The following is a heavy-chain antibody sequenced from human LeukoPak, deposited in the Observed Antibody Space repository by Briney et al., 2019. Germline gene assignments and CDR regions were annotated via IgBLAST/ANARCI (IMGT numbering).Heavy chain of an antibody. V-gene: IGHV3-23*01. J-gene: IGHJ4*02. CDR1: GFTFSSYA. D-gene: IGHD3-22*01. Sequence: GGSPRLSCAASGFTFSSYAMSWVRQAPGKGLEWVSAISGSGGSTYYADSVKGRFTISRDNSKNTLYLQMNSLRAEDTAVYYCAKDIRWRYDSSGYYSYWGQGTLVTVSS. CDR2: ISGSGGST. CDR3: AKDIRWRYDSSGYYSY.